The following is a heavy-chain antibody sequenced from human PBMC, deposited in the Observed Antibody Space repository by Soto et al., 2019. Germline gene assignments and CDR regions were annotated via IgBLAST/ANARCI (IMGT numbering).Heavy chain of an antibody. Sequence: SETLSLTCTVSGGSVSSGSYYWSWIRQPPGKGLEWIGYIYYSGSTNYNPSLKSRVTISVDTSKNQLSLKLSSVTAADTAVYYCARRVGYYDNYALNSIDSRGQGTLVTVSS. CDR2: IYYSGST. CDR1: GGSVSSGSYY. V-gene: IGHV4-61*01. J-gene: IGHJ5*01. D-gene: IGHD3-22*01. CDR3: ARRVGYYDNYALNSIDS.